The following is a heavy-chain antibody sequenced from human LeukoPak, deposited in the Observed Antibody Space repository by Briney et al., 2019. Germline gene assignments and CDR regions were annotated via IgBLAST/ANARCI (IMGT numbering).Heavy chain of an antibody. CDR1: GFTFSSYG. Sequence: GRSLRLSCAASGFTFSSYGMHWVRQTPGKGLEWVAVIWYDGSNKYYADSVKGRFTISRDNPKNTLYLQMNSLRAEDTAVYYCARDPGDTGVDYWGQGTLVTVSS. CDR2: IWYDGSNK. D-gene: IGHD5-18*01. V-gene: IGHV3-33*01. J-gene: IGHJ4*02. CDR3: ARDPGDTGVDY.